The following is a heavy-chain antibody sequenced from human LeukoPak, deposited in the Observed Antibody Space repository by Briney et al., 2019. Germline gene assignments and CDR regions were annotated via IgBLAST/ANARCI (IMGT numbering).Heavy chain of an antibody. CDR3: ARRVVSGNFYY. J-gene: IGHJ4*02. CDR2: ISGYNGNT. CDR1: VRSYSIYG. D-gene: IGHD5/OR15-5a*01. V-gene: IGHV1-18*01. Sequence: GASVKVSCQASVRSYSIYGISWVGQAPGQGLEWMGWISGYNGNTKYAQNLQGRVTMTTDTSTTTAYMALRNLRSDDKAVYYFARRVVSGNFYYWGRGTLVTVSS.